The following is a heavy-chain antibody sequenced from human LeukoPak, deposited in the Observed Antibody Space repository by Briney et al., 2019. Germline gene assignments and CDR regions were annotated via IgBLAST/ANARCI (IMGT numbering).Heavy chain of an antibody. CDR3: ARVDAVIAAAGTNSFDY. D-gene: IGHD6-13*01. Sequence: PGGSLRLSCAAAGFTVSSNYMSWVRQAPGKGLEWVSVIYSGGSTYYADSVKGRFTISRDNSKNTLYLQMNSLRAEDTAVYYCARVDAVIAAAGTNSFDYWGQGTLVTVSS. CDR2: IYSGGST. CDR1: GFTVSSNY. J-gene: IGHJ4*02. V-gene: IGHV3-66*01.